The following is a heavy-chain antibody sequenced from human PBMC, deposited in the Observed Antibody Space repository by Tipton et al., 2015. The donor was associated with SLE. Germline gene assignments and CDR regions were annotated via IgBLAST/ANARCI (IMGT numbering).Heavy chain of an antibody. CDR3: ARSTVCGGNSGWCSDL. J-gene: IGHJ2*01. Sequence: TLSLTCTVSGGSISSYYWSWIRQPAGKGLEWIGRIYTSGSTNYNPSVKSQVTMSVDTSKNQFSLKLSSVTAADTAVYYCARSTVCGGNSGWCSDLWGRGSLVSVSS. V-gene: IGHV4-4*07. D-gene: IGHD4-23*01. CDR1: GGSISSYY. CDR2: IYTSGST.